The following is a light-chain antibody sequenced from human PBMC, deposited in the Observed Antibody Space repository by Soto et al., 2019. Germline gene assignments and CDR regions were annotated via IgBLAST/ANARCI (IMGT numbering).Light chain of an antibody. CDR1: QSVTSTY. Sequence: EIVLTQSPGTLSLSPGERATLSCRANQSVTSTYLAWYQQKPDQAPRLLIYGASSRATGIPDRFSGSGSGTDFTLTISRLEPEDFAVYYCQQYGSSPRTFGQGIKVDIK. V-gene: IGKV3-20*01. J-gene: IGKJ1*01. CDR2: GAS. CDR3: QQYGSSPRT.